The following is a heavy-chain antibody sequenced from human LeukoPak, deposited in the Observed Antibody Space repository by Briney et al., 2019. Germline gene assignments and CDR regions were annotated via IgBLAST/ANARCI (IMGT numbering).Heavy chain of an antibody. CDR1: GGSISSYY. CDR3: ARDADYGDYRWFDP. V-gene: IGHV4-59*01. D-gene: IGHD4-17*01. Sequence: PSETLSLTCTVSGGSISSYYWSWIRQPPGKGLEWIGYIYYSGSTNYNPSLKSRVTISVDTSKNQFSLKLSPVTAADTAVYYCARDADYGDYRWFDPWGQGTLVTVSS. J-gene: IGHJ5*02. CDR2: IYYSGST.